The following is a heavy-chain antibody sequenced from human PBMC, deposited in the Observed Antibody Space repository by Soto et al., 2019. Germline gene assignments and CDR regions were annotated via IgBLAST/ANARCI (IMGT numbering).Heavy chain of an antibody. D-gene: IGHD2-15*01. CDR1: GYTFSTYW. CDR3: ARRDGLTTQY. CDR2: IYPGDSDT. V-gene: IGHV5-51*01. Sequence: PGESLKISCKASGYTFSTYWISWVRQMPGEGLEWMGMIYPGDSDTRYGPSFRRQVTISADTSMSTAYLQWYSLKASDNAIYYCARRDGLTTQYWGQGTLVTVSS. J-gene: IGHJ4*02.